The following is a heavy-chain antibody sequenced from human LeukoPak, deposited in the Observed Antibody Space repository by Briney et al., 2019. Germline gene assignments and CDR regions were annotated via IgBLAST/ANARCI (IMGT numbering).Heavy chain of an antibody. Sequence: TSQTLSLTCTVSGGSISSGSDYWSWIRQPAGKGLEWIGRIYTTGSTNHNPSLRSRITISIDTSKNQFSLKLSSVTAADTALYYCARDSLLPSAMGYYYMDVWGKGTTVTLSS. CDR3: ARDSLLPSAMGYYYMDV. CDR2: IYTTGST. J-gene: IGHJ6*03. D-gene: IGHD2-2*01. V-gene: IGHV4-61*02. CDR1: GGSISSGSDY.